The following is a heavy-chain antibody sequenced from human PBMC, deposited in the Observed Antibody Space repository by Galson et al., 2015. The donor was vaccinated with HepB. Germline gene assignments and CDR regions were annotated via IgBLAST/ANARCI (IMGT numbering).Heavy chain of an antibody. V-gene: IGHV3-48*04. Sequence: SLRLSCAASGFTFSGYSMNWVRQAPGKGLEWVSYISTRGTSVSYADAVKGRFTVSRDNAKNSLYLQMNNLRAEDTAVYYCARPFPNSGSDSYYPWLYDLGYWGQGTLVTVSS. D-gene: IGHD3-10*01. CDR2: ISTRGTSV. CDR3: ARPFPNSGSDSYYPWLYDLGY. J-gene: IGHJ4*02. CDR1: GFTFSGYS.